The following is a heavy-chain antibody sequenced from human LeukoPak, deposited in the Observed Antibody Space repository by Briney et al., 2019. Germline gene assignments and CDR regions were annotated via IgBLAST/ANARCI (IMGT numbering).Heavy chain of an antibody. CDR1: GFIVGSNY. J-gene: IGHJ4*02. Sequence: GGSLRLSCVASGFIVGSNYMSWVRQAPGKGLDGVSVIYSGGKTYYADSVKGRFTISRDNSKNTLYLQMNSLRAEDTAVYYCRSMMYWGQGTLVTASS. CDR2: IYSGGKT. CDR3: RSMMY. D-gene: IGHD3-22*01. V-gene: IGHV3-53*01.